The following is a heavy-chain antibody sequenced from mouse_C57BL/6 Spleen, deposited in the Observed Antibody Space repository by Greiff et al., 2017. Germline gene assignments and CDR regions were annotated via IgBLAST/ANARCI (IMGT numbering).Heavy chain of an antibody. J-gene: IGHJ2*01. Sequence: VQLQQSGAELARPGASVKMSCKASGYTFTSYTMHWVKQRPGQGLEWIGYINPSSGYTKYNQKFKDKATLTADKSSSTAYMHMSSLTSEDSAVYEGARVGYYYGSSSYGYWGQGPTLTFSS. CDR2: INPSSGYT. D-gene: IGHD1-1*01. CDR3: ARVGYYYGSSSYGY. V-gene: IGHV1-4*01. CDR1: GYTFTSYT.